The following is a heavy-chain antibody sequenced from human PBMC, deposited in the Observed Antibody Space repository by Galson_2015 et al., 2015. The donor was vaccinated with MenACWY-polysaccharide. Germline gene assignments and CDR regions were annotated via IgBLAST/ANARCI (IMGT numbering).Heavy chain of an antibody. J-gene: IGHJ5*02. CDR3: ARGMRAISNRNWFDD. CDR1: GASINNGGYF. D-gene: IGHD2-21*01. CDR2: ISFDAGP. V-gene: IGHV4-31*11. Sequence: TLSLAWAVSGASINNGGYFWRWIRQHPGEGLEWIASISFDAGPYYNPSLKSRLILSLDTPYKQLNNLFSLKLSAEAAADTAGDYCARGMRAISNRNWFDDWGQGTLVTVSS.